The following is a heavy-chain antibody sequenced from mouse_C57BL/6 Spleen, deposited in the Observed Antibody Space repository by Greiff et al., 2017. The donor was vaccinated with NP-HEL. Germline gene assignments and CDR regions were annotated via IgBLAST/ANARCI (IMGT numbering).Heavy chain of an antibody. D-gene: IGHD2-5*01. CDR3: ARDYYSNLDERDAMDY. CDR1: GFTFSDYG. Sequence: EVKLMESGGGLVKPGGSLKLSCAASGFTFSDYGMHWVRQAPEKGLEWVAYISSGSSTIYYADTVKGRFTISRDNAKNTLFLQMTSLRSEDTAMYYCARDYYSNLDERDAMDYWGQGTSVTVSS. J-gene: IGHJ4*01. CDR2: ISSGSSTI. V-gene: IGHV5-17*01.